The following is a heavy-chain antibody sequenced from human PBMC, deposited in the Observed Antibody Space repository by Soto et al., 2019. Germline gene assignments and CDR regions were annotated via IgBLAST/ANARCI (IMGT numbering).Heavy chain of an antibody. CDR3: ARANYDYVWGSYRYNWFDP. CDR2: IIPIFGTA. J-gene: IGHJ5*02. V-gene: IGHV1-69*13. D-gene: IGHD3-16*02. CDR1: GGTFSSYA. Sequence: SVKVSCKASGGTFSSYAIGWVRQAPGQGLEWMGGIIPIFGTANYAQKFQGRVTITADESTSTAYMELSSLRSEDTAVYYCARANYDYVWGSYRYNWFDPWGQGTLVTVSS.